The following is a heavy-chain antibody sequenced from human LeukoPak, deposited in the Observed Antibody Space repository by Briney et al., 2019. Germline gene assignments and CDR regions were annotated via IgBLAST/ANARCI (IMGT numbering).Heavy chain of an antibody. J-gene: IGHJ4*02. CDR2: IIPIFGTA. Sequence: SVKVSCKASGGTFSSYAISWMRQAPGQGLEWMGGIIPIFGTANYAQKFQGRVTITADESTSTAYMELSSLRSEDTAVYYCARDAGYSYGYSYWGQGTLVTVSS. CDR1: GGTFSSYA. V-gene: IGHV1-69*13. CDR3: ARDAGYSYGYSY. D-gene: IGHD5-18*01.